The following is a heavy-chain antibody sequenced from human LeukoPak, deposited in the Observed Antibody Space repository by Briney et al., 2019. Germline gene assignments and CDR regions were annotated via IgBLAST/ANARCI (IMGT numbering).Heavy chain of an antibody. Sequence: GGSLRLSCAASGFTVSSNYMSWVRQAPGKGLEWVSVIYSGGSTYYADSVKGRFTISRDNSKNRLYLQMNSLRAEDTAVYYCAKDSDTAMDFDYWGQGTLVTVSS. V-gene: IGHV3-66*02. CDR1: GFTVSSNY. J-gene: IGHJ4*02. CDR3: AKDSDTAMDFDY. CDR2: IYSGGST. D-gene: IGHD5-18*01.